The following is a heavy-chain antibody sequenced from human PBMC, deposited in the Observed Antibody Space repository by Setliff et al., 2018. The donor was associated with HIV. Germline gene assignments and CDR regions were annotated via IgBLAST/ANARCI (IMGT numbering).Heavy chain of an antibody. CDR1: GYSISSGYY. V-gene: IGHV4-38-2*01. Sequence: TLSLTCAVSGYSISSGYYWGCIRQPPGKGLEWIGSIYHSGSTYYNPSLKSRVTISVDTSKNEFSLKLSSVTAADTAAYYCARHDDTSSWLDAFDIWGQGTMVTVSS. J-gene: IGHJ3*02. D-gene: IGHD6-13*01. CDR3: ARHDDTSSWLDAFDI. CDR2: IYHSGST.